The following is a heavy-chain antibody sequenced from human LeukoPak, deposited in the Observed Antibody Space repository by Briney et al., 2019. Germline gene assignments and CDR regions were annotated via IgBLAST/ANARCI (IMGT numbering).Heavy chain of an antibody. J-gene: IGHJ4*02. D-gene: IGHD2-2*01. V-gene: IGHV3-23*01. Sequence: PGGSLRLSCAASGFTFSSYAMSWVRQAPGKGLEWVSGISGSGGSTYYADSVKGRFTISRDNSKNTLYLQMDSLRAEDTAVYYCAKDMGYCTTTSRHTYDYWGQGALVTVSS. CDR1: GFTFSSYA. CDR3: AKDMGYCTTTSRHTYDY. CDR2: ISGSGGST.